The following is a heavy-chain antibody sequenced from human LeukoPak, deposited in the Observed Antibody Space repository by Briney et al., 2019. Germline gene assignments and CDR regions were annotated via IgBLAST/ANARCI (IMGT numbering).Heavy chain of an antibody. D-gene: IGHD3-22*01. Sequence: GASVKVSCKASGYTFTSYYMHWVRQAPGQGLEWMGIINPSGGSTSYAQKFQGRVTMTRDMSTSTDYMELSSLRSEDTAVYYCARAYQDSSGYYTYPDAFDIWGQGTMVTVSS. V-gene: IGHV1-46*01. CDR2: INPSGGST. CDR3: ARAYQDSSGYYTYPDAFDI. CDR1: GYTFTSYY. J-gene: IGHJ3*02.